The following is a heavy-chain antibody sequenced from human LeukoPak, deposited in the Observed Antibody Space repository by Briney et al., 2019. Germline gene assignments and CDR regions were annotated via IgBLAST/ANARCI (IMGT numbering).Heavy chain of an antibody. CDR2: IYYSGST. CDR1: GGSISSYY. J-gene: IGHJ4*02. Sequence: SETLSLTCTVSGGSISSYYWSWVRQPPGKGLEWIGYIYYSGSTNYNPSLKSRVTISVDTSKNQFSLKLSSVPAADTAMYYCARGDGDYFHWGQGTLVTVST. CDR3: ARGDGDYFH. V-gene: IGHV4-59*01. D-gene: IGHD4-17*01.